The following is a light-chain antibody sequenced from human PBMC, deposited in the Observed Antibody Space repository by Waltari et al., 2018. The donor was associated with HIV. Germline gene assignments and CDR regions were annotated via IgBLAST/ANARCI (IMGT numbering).Light chain of an antibody. CDR1: QSVFYSYNNQNY. V-gene: IGKV4-1*01. Sequence: DIVLTHSPDSLAESLCVTATMNCKLSQSVFYSYNNQNYLAWYQQKPGQPPKLLSYWASTRESGVPDRFSGSGSGTDFTLTISSLQAEDVAVYFCHQDYISYTFGQGTKLEIK. J-gene: IGKJ2*01. CDR2: WAS. CDR3: HQDYISYT.